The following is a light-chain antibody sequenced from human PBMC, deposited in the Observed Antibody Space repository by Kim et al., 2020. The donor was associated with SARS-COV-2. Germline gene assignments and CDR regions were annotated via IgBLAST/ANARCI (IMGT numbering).Light chain of an antibody. CDR2: YDT. V-gene: IGLV3-21*04. J-gene: IGLJ3*02. CDR1: NIGRKS. CDR3: HVWDSSSDHWV. Sequence: SYELTQPPSVSVAPGKTARITCGGNNIGRKSVHWYQQKPGQAPVLVISYDTDRPSGIPERFSGSNSGDMATLTISRVEAGDEADYYCHVWDSSSDHWVFGGGTKLTVL.